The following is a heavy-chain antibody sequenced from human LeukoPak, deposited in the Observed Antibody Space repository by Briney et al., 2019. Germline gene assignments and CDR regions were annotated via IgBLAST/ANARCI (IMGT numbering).Heavy chain of an antibody. CDR1: GSTFSSYS. V-gene: IGHV3-21*01. Sequence: GGSLRLSCAASGSTFSSYSMNWVRQAPGKGLEWFSSISGSSSYIFYADSVKGRFTISRDNAKNSLYLQMNSLRAEDTAVYYCARIVVAAMGDYWGQGTLVTVSS. CDR3: ARIVVAAMGDY. D-gene: IGHD2-21*02. CDR2: ISGSSSYI. J-gene: IGHJ4*02.